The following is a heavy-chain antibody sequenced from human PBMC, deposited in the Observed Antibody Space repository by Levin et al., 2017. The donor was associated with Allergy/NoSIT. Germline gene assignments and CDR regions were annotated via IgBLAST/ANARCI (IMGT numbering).Heavy chain of an antibody. CDR3: ARVAGYTYGYCCDC. V-gene: IGHV4-30-2*01. J-gene: IGHJ4*02. CDR1: GGSISSGGYS. Sequence: PSETLSLTCAVSGGSISSGGYSWSWIRQPPGKGLEWIGNIYLSGSTNDNPSLKSLVTMSVDRTKNQFSLKLSYVTAAATAVYYCARVAGYTYGYCCDCWGPATLVAVSS. CDR2: IYLSGST. D-gene: IGHD5-18*01.